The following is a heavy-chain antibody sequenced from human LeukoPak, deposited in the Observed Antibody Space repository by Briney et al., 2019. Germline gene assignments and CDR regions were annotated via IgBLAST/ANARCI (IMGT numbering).Heavy chain of an antibody. V-gene: IGHV4-34*01. Sequence: PGGSLRLSCAASGFTFSSYAMHWIRQTPGKGREGWGEINQSGSTNYNPSLKSRVTISLDTSKNQFSLRLSSVTAADTAVYYCARRDFAIFGVVTSFNYWGQGTLVTVSS. D-gene: IGHD3-3*01. CDR3: ARRDFAIFGVVTSFNY. CDR2: INQSGST. CDR1: GFTFSSYA. J-gene: IGHJ4*02.